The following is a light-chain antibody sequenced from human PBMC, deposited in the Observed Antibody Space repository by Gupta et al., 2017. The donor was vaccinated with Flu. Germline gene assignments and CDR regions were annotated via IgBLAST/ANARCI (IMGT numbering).Light chain of an antibody. CDR3: QQAYSFPVT. CDR1: QGISTG. CDR2: GAS. J-gene: IGKJ4*01. V-gene: IGKV1D-12*01. Sequence: DIQMTQSPSSVCASVGDRVTITCRASQGISTGLAWYQLKPGRAPKLLIYGASTLQSGVPSRFSGSGSGTDFTLTIGSLQPEDFATYYCQQAYSFPVTFGGGTKVEIK.